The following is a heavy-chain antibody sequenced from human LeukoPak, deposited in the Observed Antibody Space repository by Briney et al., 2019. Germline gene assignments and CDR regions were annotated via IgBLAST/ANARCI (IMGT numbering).Heavy chain of an antibody. Sequence: ASVKVSCKASGGTFSSYAISWVRQAPGQGLEWMGWINPNSGGTNYAQKLQGRVTMTTDTSTSTAYMELRSLRSDDTAVYYCAREVYYGSGSYLDYWGQGTLVTVSS. CDR2: INPNSGGT. CDR3: AREVYYGSGSYLDY. J-gene: IGHJ4*02. CDR1: GGTFSSYA. D-gene: IGHD3-10*01. V-gene: IGHV1-18*01.